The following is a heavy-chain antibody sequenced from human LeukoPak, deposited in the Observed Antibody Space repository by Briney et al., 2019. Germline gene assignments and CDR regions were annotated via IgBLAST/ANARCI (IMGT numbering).Heavy chain of an antibody. J-gene: IGHJ3*02. Sequence: SETLSLTCTVSGGSISSYYWSWIRQPAGKGLEWIGRIYTSGSTNYNPSLKSRVTMSVDTSKNQFSLKLSSVTAADTAVYYCARGYYDSSGPDAFDIWGQGTMVTVSS. D-gene: IGHD3-22*01. CDR2: IYTSGST. V-gene: IGHV4-4*07. CDR1: GGSISSYY. CDR3: ARGYYDSSGPDAFDI.